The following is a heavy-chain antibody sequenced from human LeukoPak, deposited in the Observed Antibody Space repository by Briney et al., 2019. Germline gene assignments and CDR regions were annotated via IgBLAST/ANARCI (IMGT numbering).Heavy chain of an antibody. CDR1: GFTFNNYA. Sequence: GVSLRLSCAASGFTFNNYAMRWFRQAPGKGPEWVSALSGSGGSTYYADSVKGRFTISRDNSKNTLYLQMNSLRAEDTAVYYCAKVLMWELPYYFDYWGQGTLVTVSS. J-gene: IGHJ4*02. CDR2: LSGSGGST. CDR3: AKVLMWELPYYFDY. D-gene: IGHD1-26*01. V-gene: IGHV3-23*01.